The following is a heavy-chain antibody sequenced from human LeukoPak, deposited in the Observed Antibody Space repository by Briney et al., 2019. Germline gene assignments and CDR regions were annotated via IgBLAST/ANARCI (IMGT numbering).Heavy chain of an antibody. J-gene: IGHJ4*02. V-gene: IGHV4-34*01. CDR1: GGSFSGYY. CDR3: AGGSGERRGKWMGFDY. CDR2: INHSGST. Sequence: SETLSLTCAVYGGSFSGYYWSWIHQPPGKGLEWIGEINHSGSTNYNPSLKSRVTISVDTSKNQFSLKLSSVTAADTAVYYCAGGSGERRGKWMGFDYWGQGTLVTVSS. D-gene: IGHD1-1*01.